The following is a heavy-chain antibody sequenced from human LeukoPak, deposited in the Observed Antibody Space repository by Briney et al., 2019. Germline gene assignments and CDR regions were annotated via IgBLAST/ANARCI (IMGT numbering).Heavy chain of an antibody. CDR3: ARDTANYYYYMDV. D-gene: IGHD5-18*01. CDR2: IIPIFGTA. V-gene: IGHV1-69*13. J-gene: IGHJ6*03. Sequence: ASVKVSCKASGGTFSSYAISWVRQAPGQGLEWMGGIIPIFGTANYAQKFQGRVTITADESTSTAHMELSSLRSEDTAVYYCARDTANYYYYMDVWGKGTTVTVSS. CDR1: GGTFSSYA.